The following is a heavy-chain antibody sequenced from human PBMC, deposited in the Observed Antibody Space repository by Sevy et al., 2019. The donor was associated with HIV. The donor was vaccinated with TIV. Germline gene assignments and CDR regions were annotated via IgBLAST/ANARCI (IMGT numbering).Heavy chain of an antibody. CDR2: ISASNRNT. J-gene: IGHJ4*02. CDR3: ALSRSATNCIFDY. V-gene: IGHV1-18*01. Sequence: AAVKVSCKASGYTFMNYGISWVRQAPGQGLEWMGWISASNRNTNYAQKFQGRVTMTTDTSTTTAYMELRSLRSYDTAVYYCALSRSATNCIFDYWGQGTLVTVSS. D-gene: IGHD2-2*01. CDR1: GYTFMNYG.